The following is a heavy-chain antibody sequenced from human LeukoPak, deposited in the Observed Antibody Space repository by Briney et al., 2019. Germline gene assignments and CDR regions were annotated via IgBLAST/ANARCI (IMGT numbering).Heavy chain of an antibody. Sequence: GGSLRLSCTASGFTFINYSMNWVRQAPGKGLEWVANIKQDGSEKYYVDSVKGRFTISRDNAKNSLYLQMNSLRAEDTAVYYCARGTWWIDYWGQGTLVTVSS. J-gene: IGHJ4*02. D-gene: IGHD2-15*01. V-gene: IGHV3-7*01. CDR2: IKQDGSEK. CDR3: ARGTWWIDY. CDR1: GFTFINYS.